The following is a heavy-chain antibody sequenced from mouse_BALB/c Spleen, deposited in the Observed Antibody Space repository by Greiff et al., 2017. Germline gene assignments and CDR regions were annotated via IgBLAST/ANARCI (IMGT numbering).Heavy chain of an antibody. J-gene: IGHJ4*01. D-gene: IGHD1-1*01. CDR2: ISSGGST. V-gene: IGHV5-6-5*01. CDR1: GFTFSSYA. Sequence: EVMLVESGGGLVKPGGSLKLSCAASGFTFSSYAMSWVRQTPEKRLEWVASISSGGSTYYPDSVKGRFTISRDNARNILYLQMSSLRSEDTAMYYCASRSYGNAMDYWGQGTSVTVSS. CDR3: ASRSYGNAMDY.